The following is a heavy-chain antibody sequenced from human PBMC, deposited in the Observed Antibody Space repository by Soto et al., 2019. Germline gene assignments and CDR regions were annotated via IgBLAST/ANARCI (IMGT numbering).Heavy chain of an antibody. Sequence: SETLSLTCPVSGGFITAYYWSWIRQPPEKGLEWIGDINNSGSNNYNTSLKSRVTISVDTSKNQFSLKLSSVTAADTAVYYCARGRHADSYGFWFDPWGQGTLVTVS. CDR1: GGFITAYY. V-gene: IGHV4-59*12. J-gene: IGHJ5*02. CDR3: ARGRHADSYGFWFDP. D-gene: IGHD5-18*01. CDR2: INNSGSN.